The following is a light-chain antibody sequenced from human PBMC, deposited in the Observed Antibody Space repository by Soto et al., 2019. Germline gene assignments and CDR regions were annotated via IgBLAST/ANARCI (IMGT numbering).Light chain of an antibody. CDR3: QQYYSYLWT. CDR2: AAS. V-gene: IGKV1-39*01. CDR1: QRISIY. J-gene: IGKJ1*01. Sequence: IQMTQSPSSLSASVGDRVTITCRASQRISIYLNWYQQKPGIAPKILISAASSLESGVPARFSGSGSGTDFTLTISCLQSEDFATYYCQQYYSYLWTFGQGTKVEIK.